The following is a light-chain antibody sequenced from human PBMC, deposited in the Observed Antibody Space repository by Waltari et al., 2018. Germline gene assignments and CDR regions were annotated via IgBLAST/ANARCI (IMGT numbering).Light chain of an antibody. V-gene: IGKV3-15*01. J-gene: IGKJ4*01. Sequence: ETVMTQSPATLSMSPGERATLSCRASQGIHDNLAWYQQKPGQAPRLLIYRASTRATGIPARFSGSGSVTDFTLTITSLQSEDSALYYCQQYNRWPPLTFGGGTKVEI. CDR3: QQYNRWPPLT. CDR1: QGIHDN. CDR2: RAS.